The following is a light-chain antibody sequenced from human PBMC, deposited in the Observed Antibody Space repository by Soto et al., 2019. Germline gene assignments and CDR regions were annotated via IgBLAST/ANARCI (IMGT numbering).Light chain of an antibody. J-gene: IGLJ3*02. CDR1: IYNIGAHYY. V-gene: IGLV1-40*01. Sequence: QSVRTQPPSVSGAPGPRVTISCNGSIYNIGAHYYVHWYQQFPGTAPRLLIYGYTNRHSGVPDRFSGSKSGTSASLAITGLQADDEADYHCQSYDSSLSVWVFGGGTKLTVL. CDR2: GYT. CDR3: QSYDSSLSVWV.